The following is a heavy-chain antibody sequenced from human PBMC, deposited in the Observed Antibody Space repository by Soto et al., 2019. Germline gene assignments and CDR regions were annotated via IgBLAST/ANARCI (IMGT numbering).Heavy chain of an antibody. J-gene: IGHJ5*01. Sequence: SETLSLTCSVSGDSISTVDYFWAWIRQPPGQALEYIGYIYKSATTYYNPSFESRVPISLDTSKSQFSLNVTSVTAADTAVYFCARGRYCLTGRCFPNWFDSWGQGTLVTVSS. D-gene: IGHD2-15*01. CDR3: ARGRYCLTGRCFPNWFDS. V-gene: IGHV4-30-4*01. CDR2: IYKSATT. CDR1: GDSISTVDYF.